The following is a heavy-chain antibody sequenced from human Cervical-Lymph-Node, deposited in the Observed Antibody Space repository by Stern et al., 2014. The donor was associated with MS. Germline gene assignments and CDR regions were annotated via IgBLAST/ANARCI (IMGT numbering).Heavy chain of an antibody. J-gene: IGHJ4*02. Sequence: VQLVESGPGLVKPSQTLSLTCTVSGGSISSGDYYWSWIRQPPGKGLEWIGYIYYSGNTYYNPSLKSRVTISVDTSKNQFSLKLSSVTAADTAVYYCASDSSGYYLILDYWGQGTLVTVSS. CDR1: GGSISSGDYY. CDR2: IYYSGNT. D-gene: IGHD3-22*01. V-gene: IGHV4-30-4*01. CDR3: ASDSSGYYLILDY.